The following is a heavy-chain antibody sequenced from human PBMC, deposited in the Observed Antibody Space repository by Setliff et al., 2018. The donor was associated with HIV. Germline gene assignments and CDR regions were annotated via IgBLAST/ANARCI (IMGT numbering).Heavy chain of an antibody. J-gene: IGHJ4*02. Sequence: GGSLRLFCAASGFTFSDYYMAWIRQAPGKGLEWISYLSGSSSQIKYADSVRGRFTISRDNSKNSVYLQMNGLRVEDTAVYYCARLRINDYWGQGTPVTVSS. CDR1: GFTFSDYY. CDR3: ARLRINDY. V-gene: IGHV3-11*06. CDR2: LSGSSSQI.